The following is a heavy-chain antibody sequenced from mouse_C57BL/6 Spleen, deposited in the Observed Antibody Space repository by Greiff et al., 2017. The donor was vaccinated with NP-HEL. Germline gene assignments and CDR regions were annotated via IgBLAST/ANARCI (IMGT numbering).Heavy chain of an antibody. Sequence: VQLQQPGAELVRPGSSVKLSCKASGYTFTSYWMHWVKQSPIQGLEWIGNIDPSDSETHYNQKFKATATLTVDKSSSTAYMQLSSLTSEDSSVYYCAREVLNYGSSYVFAYWGQGTLVTVSA. CDR3: AREVLNYGSSYVFAY. V-gene: IGHV1-52*01. CDR2: IDPSDSET. D-gene: IGHD1-1*01. J-gene: IGHJ3*01. CDR1: GYTFTSYW.